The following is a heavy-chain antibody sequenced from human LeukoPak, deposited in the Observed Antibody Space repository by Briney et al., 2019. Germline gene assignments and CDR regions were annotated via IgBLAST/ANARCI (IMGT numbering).Heavy chain of an antibody. V-gene: IGHV3-23*01. J-gene: IGHJ6*03. D-gene: IGHD6-19*01. CDR1: GFMFNSYA. CDR2: ISGSGGST. Sequence: PGGSLRLSCAASGFMFNSYAMSWVRQAPGKGLEWVSTISGSGGSTYYADSVKGRFTISRDNSKNTLYLQMNSLRAEDTAVYYCAKGVRLASNYYMDVWGKGTTVTVSS. CDR3: AKGVRLASNYYMDV.